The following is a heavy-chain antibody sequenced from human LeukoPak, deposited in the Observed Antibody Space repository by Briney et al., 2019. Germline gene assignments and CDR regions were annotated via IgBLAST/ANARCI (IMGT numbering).Heavy chain of an antibody. Sequence: SETLSLTCAVYGGSFGGYYWSWIRQPPGKGLEWIGEINHSGSTNYNPSLKSRVTISVDTSKNQFSLKLSSVTAADTAVYYCARVRYSSGWYPRGLFDYWGQGTLVTVSS. CDR2: INHSGST. D-gene: IGHD6-19*01. CDR3: ARVRYSSGWYPRGLFDY. CDR1: GGSFGGYY. J-gene: IGHJ4*02. V-gene: IGHV4-34*01.